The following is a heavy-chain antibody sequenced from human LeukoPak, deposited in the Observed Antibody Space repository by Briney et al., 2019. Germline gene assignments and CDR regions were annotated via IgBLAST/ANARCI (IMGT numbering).Heavy chain of an antibody. Sequence: PGGSLRLPCAASGFTVSDNCMSWVRQAPGKGLEWISVMYSRGDTYYANSVKGRFTFSRDISKNTLYLQMDGLRNEDTAMYYCARDAPQVPAAGVLASWGQGTLVIVSS. CDR3: ARDAPQVPAAGVLAS. CDR1: GFTVSDNC. CDR2: MYSRGDT. V-gene: IGHV3-53*01. J-gene: IGHJ5*02. D-gene: IGHD6-13*01.